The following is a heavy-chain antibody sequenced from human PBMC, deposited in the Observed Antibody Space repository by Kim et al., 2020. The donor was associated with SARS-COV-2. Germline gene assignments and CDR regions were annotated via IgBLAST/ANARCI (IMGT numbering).Heavy chain of an antibody. CDR3: ARGTPGYSGYDFPEY. J-gene: IGHJ4*02. CDR2: INPSDGNT. V-gene: IGHV1-46*01. D-gene: IGHD5-12*01. Sequence: ASVKVSCKASDYIFTDYYMHWVRQAPGQGLEWMGIINPSDGNTIYAQQFQGRVTMTRDTSTSTVYMQLSRLRSEDAAVYYCARGTPGYSGYDFPEYWGQG. CDR1: DYIFTDYY.